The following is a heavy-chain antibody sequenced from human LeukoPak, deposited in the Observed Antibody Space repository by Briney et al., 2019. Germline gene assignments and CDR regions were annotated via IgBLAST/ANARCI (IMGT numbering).Heavy chain of an antibody. J-gene: IGHJ4*02. CDR2: INGDGSVT. Sequence: GGSLRLSCAASGFTFSSYWMHWVRQAPGKGPVWVSHINGDGSVTGYADSVKGRFTISRDNARNTLYVQMNSLRAEDTAVYYCAIRIAVPGGFDNWGQGTLVTVAS. CDR3: AIRIAVPGGFDN. V-gene: IGHV3-74*01. CDR1: GFTFSSYW. D-gene: IGHD6-19*01.